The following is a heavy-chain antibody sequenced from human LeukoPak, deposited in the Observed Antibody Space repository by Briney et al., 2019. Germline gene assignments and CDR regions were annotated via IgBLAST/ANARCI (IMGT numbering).Heavy chain of an antibody. CDR3: ARDYYDSSGHYQVSY. CDR1: GFTFSSYG. D-gene: IGHD3-22*01. CDR2: ISYDGSNK. Sequence: GGSLRLSCAASGFTFSSYGMHWVRQAPGKGLEWVAVISYDGSNKDFADSLKGRFTISRDNSKNTLYLQMNSLRAEDTAVYYCARDYYDSSGHYQVSYWGQGTLVTVSS. V-gene: IGHV3-30*03. J-gene: IGHJ4*02.